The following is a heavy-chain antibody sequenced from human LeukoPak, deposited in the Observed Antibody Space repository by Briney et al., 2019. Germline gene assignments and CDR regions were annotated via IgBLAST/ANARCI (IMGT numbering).Heavy chain of an antibody. CDR3: ARSEWFNPYYYYMDV. D-gene: IGHD3-10*01. CDR2: ISAYNGNT. Sequence: GASVKVSCKASGYTFTSYGISWVRQAPGQGLEWMGWISAYNGNTNYAQKLQGRVTMTTDTSTSTAYMELRSLRSDDTAVYYCARSEWFNPYYYYMDVWGKGTTVTVSS. J-gene: IGHJ6*03. V-gene: IGHV1-18*01. CDR1: GYTFTSYG.